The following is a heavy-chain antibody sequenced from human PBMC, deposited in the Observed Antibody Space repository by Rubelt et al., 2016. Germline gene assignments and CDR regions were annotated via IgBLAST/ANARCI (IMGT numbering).Heavy chain of an antibody. Sequence: EVQLVQSGAEVKKPGESPRISCKGSGYNFTTYWISWVRQTPGKGLEWMGRIDPSDSYINYSPSFQGHVTISADKSISTAYLQWSSLKASDTSMYYCGRGNSWYPLWGQGTLVTVSS. CDR3: GRGNSWYPL. CDR2: IDPSDSYI. CDR1: GYNFTTYW. J-gene: IGHJ4*02. D-gene: IGHD6-13*01. V-gene: IGHV5-10-1*03.